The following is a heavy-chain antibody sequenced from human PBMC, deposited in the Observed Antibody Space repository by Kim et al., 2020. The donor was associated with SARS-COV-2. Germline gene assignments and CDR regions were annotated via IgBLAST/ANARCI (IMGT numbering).Heavy chain of an antibody. Sequence: ADSVKGRFTIARNNSENTVSLQMNSLRADDTAVYYCARHPRYTNSPLDFWGQGTLVTVSS. D-gene: IGHD1-20*01. CDR3: ARHPRYTNSPLDF. V-gene: IGHV3-30*07. J-gene: IGHJ4*02.